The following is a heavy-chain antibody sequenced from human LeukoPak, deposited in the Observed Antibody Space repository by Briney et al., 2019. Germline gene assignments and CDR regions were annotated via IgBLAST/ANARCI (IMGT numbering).Heavy chain of an antibody. J-gene: IGHJ4*02. Sequence: PSETLSLTCTVSGGSISSYYWSWIRQPPGKGLEWIGYIYYSGSTNYNPSLKSRVTISVDTSKNQFSLKLSSVTAADTAVYYCARQPANSYSSSWIPFDHWGQGTLVTVSS. CDR3: ARQPANSYSSSWIPFDH. V-gene: IGHV4-59*08. CDR1: GGSISSYY. D-gene: IGHD6-13*01. CDR2: IYYSGST.